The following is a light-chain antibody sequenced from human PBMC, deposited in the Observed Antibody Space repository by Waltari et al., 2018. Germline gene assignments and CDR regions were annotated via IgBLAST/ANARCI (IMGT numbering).Light chain of an antibody. CDR2: DNN. CDR1: SSHIGNYF. Sequence: QSVLTPPPSVSAAAGQKVTISCSGGSSHIGNYFVSWYQQFPGAAPKLLIYDNNKRPSGIPDRFSGSKSGTSATLDITGLQTGDEADYYCGTWDTNLRAVFGGGTTLTVL. CDR3: GTWDTNLRAV. V-gene: IGLV1-51*01. J-gene: IGLJ3*02.